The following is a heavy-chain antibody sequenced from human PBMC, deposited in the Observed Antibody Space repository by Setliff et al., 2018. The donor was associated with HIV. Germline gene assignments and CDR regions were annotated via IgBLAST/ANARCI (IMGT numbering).Heavy chain of an antibody. D-gene: IGHD3-10*01. Sequence: ASVKVSCKASGYPFSNFGVSWVRQAPGQGLGWMAWINVYNGDTNFALKFQGRVTLTKDTSTETAYMELESLRSDDTAVYYCATDRTQTGISMVRGRIVDPARYPLDYWGQGTLVTVSS. CDR1: GYPFSNFG. J-gene: IGHJ4*02. CDR2: INVYNGDT. V-gene: IGHV1-18*01. CDR3: ATDRTQTGISMVRGRIVDPARYPLDY.